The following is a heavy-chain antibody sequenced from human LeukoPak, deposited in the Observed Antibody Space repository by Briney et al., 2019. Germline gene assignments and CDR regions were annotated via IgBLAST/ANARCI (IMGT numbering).Heavy chain of an antibody. V-gene: IGHV3-11*01. J-gene: IGHJ4*02. CDR2: ISSSGSTI. CDR3: ARDWDYGSGSYYNGYFDY. D-gene: IGHD3-10*01. Sequence: GGSLRLSCAASGFTVSSNYMSWIRQAPGKGLEWVSYISSSGSTIYYADSVKGRFTISRDNAKNSLYLQMNSLRAEDTAVYYCARDWDYGSGSYYNGYFDYWGQGTLVTVSS. CDR1: GFTVSSNY.